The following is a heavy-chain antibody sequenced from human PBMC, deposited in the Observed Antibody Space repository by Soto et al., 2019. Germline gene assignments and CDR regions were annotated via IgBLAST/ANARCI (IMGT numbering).Heavy chain of an antibody. Sequence: PSETLSLTCTVSGGSISSYYWSWIRQPPGKGLEWIGYIYYSGSTNYNPSLKSRVTISVDTSKNQFSLKLSSVTAADTAVYYCARDRRCSGGSCSSPWGWYYGMDVWGQGTTVTVSS. D-gene: IGHD2-15*01. CDR3: ARDRRCSGGSCSSPWGWYYGMDV. CDR1: GGSISSYY. CDR2: IYYSGST. J-gene: IGHJ6*02. V-gene: IGHV4-59*01.